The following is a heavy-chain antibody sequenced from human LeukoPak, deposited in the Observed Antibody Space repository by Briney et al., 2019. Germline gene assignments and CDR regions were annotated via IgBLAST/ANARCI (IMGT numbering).Heavy chain of an antibody. CDR1: GFTFPSYA. CDR2: ISSSGSTI. J-gene: IGHJ2*01. CDR3: ATRRDGYNFWYFDL. V-gene: IGHV3-11*01. D-gene: IGHD5-24*01. Sequence: GGSLRLSCAASGFTFPSYAMSWIRQAPGKGLEWVSYISSSGSTIYYADSVKGRFTISRDNAKNSLYLQMNSLRAEDTAVYYCATRRDGYNFWYFDLWGRGTLVTVSS.